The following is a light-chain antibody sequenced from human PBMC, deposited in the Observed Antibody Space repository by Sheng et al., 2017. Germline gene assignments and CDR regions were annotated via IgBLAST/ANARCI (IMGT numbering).Light chain of an antibody. Sequence: EIVLTQSPATLSLSPGERATLSCRASQSVSNYLVWYQQKPGQAPRLLIYGASTRATGIPARISGSGSGTEFTLTISSLQSEDFAVYYCQQYNNWPPWTFGQGTKVEIK. CDR3: QQYNNWPPWT. V-gene: IGKV3-15*01. J-gene: IGKJ1*01. CDR2: GAS. CDR1: QSVSNY.